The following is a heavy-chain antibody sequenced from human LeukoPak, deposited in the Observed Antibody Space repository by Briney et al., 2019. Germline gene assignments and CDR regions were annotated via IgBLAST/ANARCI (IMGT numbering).Heavy chain of an antibody. D-gene: IGHD3-3*01. Sequence: GGSLRLSCAASGFTFSSYGMRWVRQAPGKGLEWVAVIWYDGSNKYYADSVKGRFTISRDNSKNTLYLRMNSLRAEDTAVYYCARDPRVYYDFWSGYQELGWFDPWGQGTLVTVSS. CDR3: ARDPRVYYDFWSGYQELGWFDP. J-gene: IGHJ5*02. V-gene: IGHV3-33*01. CDR2: IWYDGSNK. CDR1: GFTFSSYG.